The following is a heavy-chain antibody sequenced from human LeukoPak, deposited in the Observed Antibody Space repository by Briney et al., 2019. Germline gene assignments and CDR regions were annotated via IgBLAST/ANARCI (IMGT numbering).Heavy chain of an antibody. Sequence: GGSLRLSCAASGFTFSSYDMHWVRQATGKGLEWVSAIGTAGDTYYPGSVKGRFTISRENAKNSLYLQMNNLRAGGTAVYYCARVSRGWSGYYYYGMDVWGQGTTVTVSS. D-gene: IGHD3-22*01. CDR1: GFTFSSYD. V-gene: IGHV3-13*01. J-gene: IGHJ6*02. CDR2: IGTAGDT. CDR3: ARVSRGWSGYYYYGMDV.